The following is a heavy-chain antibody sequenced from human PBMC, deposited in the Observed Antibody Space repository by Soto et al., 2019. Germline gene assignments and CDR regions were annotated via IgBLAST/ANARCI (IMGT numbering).Heavy chain of an antibody. Sequence: PGGSLRLSCAASGFTFSSYAMHWVRQAPGKGLEWVAVISYDGSNKYYADSVKGRFTISRDNSKNTLYLQMNSLRAEDTAVYYCARDVDTAMAPWGQGTLVTVSS. CDR1: GFTFSSYA. CDR3: ARDVDTAMAP. J-gene: IGHJ5*02. CDR2: ISYDGSNK. D-gene: IGHD5-18*01. V-gene: IGHV3-30-3*01.